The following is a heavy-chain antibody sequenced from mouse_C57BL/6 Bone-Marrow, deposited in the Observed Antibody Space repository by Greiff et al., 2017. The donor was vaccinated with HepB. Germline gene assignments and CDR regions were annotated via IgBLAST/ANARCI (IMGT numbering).Heavy chain of an antibody. CDR2: INPNYGTT. J-gene: IGHJ2*01. D-gene: IGHD2-4*01. CDR1: GYSFTDYN. Sequence: EVQLQQSGPELVKPGASVKISCKASGYSFTDYNMNWVKQSNGKSLEWIGVINPNYGTTSYNQKFKGKAILTADKSSSTAYMELRSLTSEDSAVYYCTRQGGYDYDVDYWGQGTTLTVSS. V-gene: IGHV1-39*01. CDR3: TRQGGYDYDVDY.